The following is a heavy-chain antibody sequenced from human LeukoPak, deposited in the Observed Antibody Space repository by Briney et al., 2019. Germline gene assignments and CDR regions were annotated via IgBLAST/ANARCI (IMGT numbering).Heavy chain of an antibody. CDR1: GGSISNSSYY. CDR3: ARLYGRYCSGGSCYFDY. CDR2: IYYSGST. V-gene: IGHV4-39*01. J-gene: IGHJ4*02. D-gene: IGHD2-15*01. Sequence: SETLSLTCTVSGGSISNSSYYWGWIRQPPGKGLEWIGSIYYSGSTYYNPSLKSRVTISVDTSKNQFSLKLSSVTAADTAVYYCARLYGRYCSGGSCYFDYWGQGTLVTVSS.